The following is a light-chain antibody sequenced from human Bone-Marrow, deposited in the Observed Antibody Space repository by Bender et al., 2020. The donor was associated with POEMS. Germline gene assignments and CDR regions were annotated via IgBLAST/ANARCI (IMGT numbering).Light chain of an antibody. CDR3: SSYSSINTVV. CDR2: DVT. CDR1: RSDVGGYNF. Sequence: QSALTQPPSASGSPGQSTTISCTGSRSDVGGYNFVSWYQQHPGKAPKLMIYDVTNRPSGVSDRFTGSKSGNTASLTISGLQAEDEADYYCSSYSSINTVVFGGGTKVTVL. V-gene: IGLV2-14*03. J-gene: IGLJ3*02.